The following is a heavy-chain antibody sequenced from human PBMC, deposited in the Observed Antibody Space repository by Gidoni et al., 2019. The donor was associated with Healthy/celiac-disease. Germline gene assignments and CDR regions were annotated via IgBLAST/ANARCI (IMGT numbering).Heavy chain of an antibody. V-gene: IGHV4-61*01. CDR1: GGSVSSGSYY. J-gene: IGHJ4*02. CDR3: ARVRGYGDYSFDY. CDR2: IYYSGST. D-gene: IGHD4-17*01. Sequence: QVQLQESGPGLVKPSETLSLTCTVSGGSVSSGSYYWSWIRQPPGKGLEWIGYIYYSGSTNYNPSLKSRVTISVDTSKNQFSLKLSSVTAADTAVYYCARVRGYGDYSFDYWGQGTLVTVSS.